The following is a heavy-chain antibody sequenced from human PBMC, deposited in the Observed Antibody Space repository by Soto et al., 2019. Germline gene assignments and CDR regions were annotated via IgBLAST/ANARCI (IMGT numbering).Heavy chain of an antibody. CDR2: IYYSGST. D-gene: IGHD2-15*01. J-gene: IGHJ3*02. CDR1: GGSISSYY. CDR3: ARRLGAEYCSGGSCYLDAFDI. V-gene: IGHV4-59*08. Sequence: PSETLSLTCTVSGGSISSYYWSWIRQPPGKGLEWIGYIYYSGSTNYNPSLKSRVTISVDTSKNQFSLKLSSVTAADTAVYYCARRLGAEYCSGGSCYLDAFDIWGQGTMVTVSS.